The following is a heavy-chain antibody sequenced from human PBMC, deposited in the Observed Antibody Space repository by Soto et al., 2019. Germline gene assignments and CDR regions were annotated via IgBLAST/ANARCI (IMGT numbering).Heavy chain of an antibody. J-gene: IGHJ6*02. CDR3: ARAVTPGHYYYYGMDV. D-gene: IGHD2-2*01. V-gene: IGHV1-69*13. Sequence: SVKVSCKASGGTFNSYAISWVRQAPGQGLEWMGGIIPIFGTANYAQKFQGRVTITADESTSTAYMELSSLRSEDTAVYYCARAVTPGHYYYYGMDVWGQGTTVTVSS. CDR2: IIPIFGTA. CDR1: GGTFNSYA.